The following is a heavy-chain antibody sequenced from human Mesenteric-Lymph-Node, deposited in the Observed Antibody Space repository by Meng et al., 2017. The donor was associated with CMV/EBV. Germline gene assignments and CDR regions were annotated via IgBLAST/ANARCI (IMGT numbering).Heavy chain of an antibody. Sequence: SCKASGYTFTGYYMHWMRQAPGQGLELMGWINPNSGGTNYAQKFQGRVTMTRDTSISTAYMELSRLRSDDTAVYFCARDMGGWFDPWGQGTLVTVSS. CDR1: GYTFTGYY. V-gene: IGHV1-2*02. CDR2: INPNSGGT. J-gene: IGHJ5*02. D-gene: IGHD3-16*01. CDR3: ARDMGGWFDP.